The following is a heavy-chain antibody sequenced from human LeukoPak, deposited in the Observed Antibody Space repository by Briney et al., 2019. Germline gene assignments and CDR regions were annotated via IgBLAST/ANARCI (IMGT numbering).Heavy chain of an antibody. J-gene: IGHJ5*02. CDR1: GGSFSGYY. D-gene: IGHD3-10*01. CDR2: INHSGST. V-gene: IGHV4-34*01. Sequence: SETLSLTCAVYGGSFSGYYWSWIRQPPGKGLEWIGEINHSGSTNYNPSLKSRVTISVDTSKNQFSLKLSSVTAADTAVYYCARLYYYGSGSYYAFDPWGQGTLVTVSS. CDR3: ARLYYYGSGSYYAFDP.